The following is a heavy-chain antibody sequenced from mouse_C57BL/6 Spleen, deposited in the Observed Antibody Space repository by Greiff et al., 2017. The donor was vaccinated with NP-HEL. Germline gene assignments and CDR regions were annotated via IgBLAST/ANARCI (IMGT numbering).Heavy chain of an antibody. V-gene: IGHV1-69*01. CDR1: GYTFTSYW. CDR3: ESGELSIDY. D-gene: IGHD3-2*02. CDR2: IDPSDSYT. Sequence: QVQLQQPGAELVMPGASVKLSCKASGYTFTSYWMHWVKQRPGQGLEWIGEIDPSDSYTNYNQKFKGKSTLTVDKSSSTAYMQLSSLTSEDSADYYYESGELSIDYWGQGTTLTVSS. J-gene: IGHJ2*01.